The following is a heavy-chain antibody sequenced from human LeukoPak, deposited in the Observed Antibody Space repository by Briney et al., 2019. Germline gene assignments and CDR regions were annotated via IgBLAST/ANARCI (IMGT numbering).Heavy chain of an antibody. V-gene: IGHV1-18*01. Sequence: GASVKVSCKASGYTFTSYGITWVRQAPGQGPEWMGWISTFNGDTNYAQKFQGRVTMTTDTSTSTAYMELRSLRSDDTAVYYCARDGTYGYNYFDYWGQGTLVTVSS. J-gene: IGHJ4*02. D-gene: IGHD5-18*01. CDR1: GYTFTSYG. CDR2: ISTFNGDT. CDR3: ARDGTYGYNYFDY.